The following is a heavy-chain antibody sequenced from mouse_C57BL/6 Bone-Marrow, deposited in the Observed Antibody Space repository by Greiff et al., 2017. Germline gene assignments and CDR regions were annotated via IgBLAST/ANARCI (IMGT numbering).Heavy chain of an antibody. CDR3: ANWRGRGEGYFDY. CDR2: INPYNGGT. J-gene: IGHJ2*01. V-gene: IGHV1-19*01. D-gene: IGHD2-13*01. Sequence: VQLQQSGPVLVKPGASVKMSCKASGYTFTDYYMNWVKQSPGKSLEWIGVINPYNGGTSYNQKFKGKATLTVDKSSSTAYMELNSLTSEDSAVYYGANWRGRGEGYFDYWGQGTTLTVSS. CDR1: GYTFTDYY.